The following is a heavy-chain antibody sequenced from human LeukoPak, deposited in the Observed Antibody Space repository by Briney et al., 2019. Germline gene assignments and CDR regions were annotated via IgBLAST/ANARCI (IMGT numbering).Heavy chain of an antibody. CDR1: GGTFSSYA. V-gene: IGHV1-69*06. CDR3: AGTALYSSGWYGPWDY. Sequence: SVKVSCKASGGTFSSYAISWVRQAPGQGLEWMGGIIPIFGTANYAQKFQGRVTITADKSTSTAYMELSSLRSEDTAVYYCAGTALYSSGWYGPWDYWGQGTLVTVSS. D-gene: IGHD6-19*01. J-gene: IGHJ4*02. CDR2: IIPIFGTA.